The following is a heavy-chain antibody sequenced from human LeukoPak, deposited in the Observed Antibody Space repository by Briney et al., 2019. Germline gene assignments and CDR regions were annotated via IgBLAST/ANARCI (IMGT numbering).Heavy chain of an antibody. V-gene: IGHV3-48*03. D-gene: IGHD5-18*01. CDR1: GFTFSSFE. CDR2: ISSSGSTI. CDR3: ASRLSWIQLWSYYYGMDV. Sequence: GGSLRLSCAASGFTFSSFEMNWVRQAPGKGLEWVSYISSSGSTIYYADSVKGRFTISRDNAKNSLYLQMNSLRAEDTAVYYCASRLSWIQLWSYYYGMDVWGKGTTVTVSS. J-gene: IGHJ6*04.